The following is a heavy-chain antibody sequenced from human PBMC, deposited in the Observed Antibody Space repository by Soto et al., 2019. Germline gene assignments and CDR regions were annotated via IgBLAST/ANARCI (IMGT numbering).Heavy chain of an antibody. J-gene: IGHJ5*02. CDR1: GFTFGDNA. CDR3: TRGWIFGPLINWFDP. Sequence: EVQLVESGGHMVQPGRSLRLSCTASGFTFGDNAMSWFRQAPGEGLEWVGFIRSRAYGGTTEYAASVKGRFTISRDDSKSIAYLQMNSLKTEDTALYYCTRGWIFGPLINWFDPWGQGTLVTVPS. V-gene: IGHV3-49*03. D-gene: IGHD3-3*01. CDR2: IRSRAYGGTT.